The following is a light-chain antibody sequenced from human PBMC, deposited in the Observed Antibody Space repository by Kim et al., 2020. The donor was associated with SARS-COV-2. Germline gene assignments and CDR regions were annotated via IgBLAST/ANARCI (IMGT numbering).Light chain of an antibody. V-gene: IGLV1-47*01. Sequence: QPVLTQPPSASGTPGQRVTISCSGSSSNIGNTYVYWYQQLPGAAPKVLIYRDNQRPSGVPDRFSGSKSGTSASLAVSGLRSEDEAYYYCAAWDDSLSGPVFGGGTQLTVL. CDR1: SSNIGNTY. CDR3: AAWDDSLSGPV. CDR2: RDN. J-gene: IGLJ3*02.